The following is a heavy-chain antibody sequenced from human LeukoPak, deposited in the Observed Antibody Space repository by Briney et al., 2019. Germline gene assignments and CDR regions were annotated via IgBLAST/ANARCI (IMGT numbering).Heavy chain of an antibody. V-gene: IGHV4-61*01. CDR3: ARDRGGDFWSSYYDY. Sequence: SETLSLTCTVSGGSFSSGSYYWSWIRQPPGRGLEWIGYIYYSGSTNYNPSPKSRVTISLDMSKNQFSLKLSSMTAADTAIYYCARDRGGDFWSSYYDYWGQGTLATVSS. CDR1: GGSFSSGSYY. J-gene: IGHJ4*02. D-gene: IGHD3-3*01. CDR2: IYYSGST.